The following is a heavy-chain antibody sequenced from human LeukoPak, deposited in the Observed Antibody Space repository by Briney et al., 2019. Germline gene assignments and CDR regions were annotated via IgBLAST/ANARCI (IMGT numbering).Heavy chain of an antibody. J-gene: IGHJ4*02. V-gene: IGHV4-59*01. CDR3: ALGYSSGWYPGY. CDR1: GGSLSSYY. D-gene: IGHD6-19*01. CDR2: IYYSGST. Sequence: SETLSLTCTVSGGSLSSYYWSWIRQPPGKGLEWIGCIYYSGSTNYNPSLKSRVTISVDTSKNQFSLKLSSVTAADTAVYYCALGYSSGWYPGYWGQGTLVTVSS.